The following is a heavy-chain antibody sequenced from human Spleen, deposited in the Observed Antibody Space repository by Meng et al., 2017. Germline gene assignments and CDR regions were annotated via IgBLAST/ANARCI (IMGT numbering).Heavy chain of an antibody. Sequence: GGSLRLSCAVSGFTVSNNYMSWVRQAPGKGLQWVSIIYSDGNTYYADSVKGRFTISRDNAKNSLYLQMNSLRAEDTAVYYCARDKASGSYYDYWGQGTLVTVSS. D-gene: IGHD1-26*01. J-gene: IGHJ4*02. V-gene: IGHV3-66*01. CDR1: GFTVSNNY. CDR3: ARDKASGSYYDY. CDR2: IYSDGNT.